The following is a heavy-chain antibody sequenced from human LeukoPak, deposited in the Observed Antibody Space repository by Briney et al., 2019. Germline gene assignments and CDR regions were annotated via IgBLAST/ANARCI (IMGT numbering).Heavy chain of an antibody. CDR3: ARGGDNSNNWFDP. D-gene: IGHD5-24*01. J-gene: IGHJ5*02. CDR2: MNPNSGNT. CDR1: GYTFTSYD. V-gene: IGHV1-8*03. Sequence: ASVKVSCKASGYTFTSYDINWVRQATGQGLEWMGWMNPNSGNTGYAQKFQGRVTITRNTSISTAYMELSSLRAEDTAVYYCARGGDNSNNWFDPWGQGTLVTVSS.